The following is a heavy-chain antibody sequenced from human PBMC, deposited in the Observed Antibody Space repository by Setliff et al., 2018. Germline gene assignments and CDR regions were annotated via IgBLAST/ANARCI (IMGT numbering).Heavy chain of an antibody. D-gene: IGHD6-6*01. CDR1: GFTFSIYS. CDR3: AKDPKYRGVWPHPAYFDY. Sequence: PGGSLRLSCAASGFTFSIYSMNWVRQAPGKGLEWIAYISSGSNSIFHADSVMGRFTISRDNARNSLYLQMNSLRAEETAVYHCAKDPKYRGVWPHPAYFDYWGQGALVTVSS. CDR2: ISSGSNSI. V-gene: IGHV3-48*01. J-gene: IGHJ4*02.